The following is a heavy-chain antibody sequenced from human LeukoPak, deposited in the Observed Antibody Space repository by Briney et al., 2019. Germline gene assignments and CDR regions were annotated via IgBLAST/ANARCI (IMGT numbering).Heavy chain of an antibody. CDR2: IRYDGSNK. V-gene: IGHV3-30*02. CDR3: TKDKPLGPEYLQE. CDR1: GFTFSSYA. J-gene: IGHJ1*01. Sequence: GGSLRLSCAASGFTFSSYAMSWVRQAPGKGLEWVAFIRYDGSNKYYADSVKGRFTISRDNSKNTLYLQMNSLRAEDTAVYYCTKDKPLGPEYLQEWGQGTLVTVSS. D-gene: IGHD1-14*01.